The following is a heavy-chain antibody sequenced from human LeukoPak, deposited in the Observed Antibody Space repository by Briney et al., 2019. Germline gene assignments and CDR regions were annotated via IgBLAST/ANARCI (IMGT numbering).Heavy chain of an antibody. V-gene: IGHV3-23*01. CDR1: GFTFSSSA. CDR2: ISGSGSGGST. Sequence: GGSLRLSCAASGFTFSSSAMSWVRQAPGRGLEWVSSISGSGSGGSTYYADSVKGRFTISRDNAKNSLYLQMNSLRAEDTAVYYCAELGITMIGGVWGKGTTVTISS. J-gene: IGHJ6*04. CDR3: AELGITMIGGV. D-gene: IGHD3-10*02.